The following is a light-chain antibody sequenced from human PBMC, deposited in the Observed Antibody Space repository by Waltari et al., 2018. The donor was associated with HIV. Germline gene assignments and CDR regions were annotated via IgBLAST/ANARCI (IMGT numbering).Light chain of an antibody. CDR3: GTWDSSLSAVV. CDR1: NSNIGNNY. V-gene: IGLV1-51*01. J-gene: IGLJ3*02. Sequence: QSVLTQPPSVSAAPGQKVTISCPGSNSNIGNNYVSWYQQIPGTAPKLLIYDNNKRPSGIPDRFSGSKSDTSATLGITGLQTGDEADYRCGTWDSSLSAVVFGGGTKLTVL. CDR2: DNN.